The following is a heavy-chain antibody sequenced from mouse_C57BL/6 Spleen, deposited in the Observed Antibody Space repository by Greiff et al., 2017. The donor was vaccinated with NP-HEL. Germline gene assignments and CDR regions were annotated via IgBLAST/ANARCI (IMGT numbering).Heavy chain of an antibody. CDR2: IDPEDGET. CDR1: GFNIKDYY. V-gene: IGHV14-2*01. CDR3: ALITTVVATGDY. J-gene: IGHJ2*01. Sequence: VHVKQSGAELVKPGASVKLSCTASGFNIKDYYMHWVKQRTEQGLEWIGRIDPEDGETKYAPKFQGKATITADTSSNTAYLQLSSLTSEDTAVYYCALITTVVATGDYWGQGTTLTVSS. D-gene: IGHD1-1*01.